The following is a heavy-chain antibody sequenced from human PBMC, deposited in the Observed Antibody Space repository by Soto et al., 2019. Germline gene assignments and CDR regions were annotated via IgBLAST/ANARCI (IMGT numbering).Heavy chain of an antibody. D-gene: IGHD4-4*01. CDR2: ISYDGSNK. Sequence: QVQLLESGGGLVQPGGSLRLSCAASGFTFSSYGMHWVRQAPGKGLEWVAVISYDGSNKYYADSVKGRFTISRDNSKNTLYLQMNSLRAEDTAVYYCAKDPGLQDYYYYYGMDVWGQGTTVTVSS. V-gene: IGHV3-30*18. CDR1: GFTFSSYG. CDR3: AKDPGLQDYYYYYGMDV. J-gene: IGHJ6*02.